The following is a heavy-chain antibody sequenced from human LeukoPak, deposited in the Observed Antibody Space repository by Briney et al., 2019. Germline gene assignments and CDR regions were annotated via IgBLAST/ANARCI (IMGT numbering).Heavy chain of an antibody. D-gene: IGHD6-13*01. CDR1: GLTFDDYA. J-gene: IGHJ6*02. CDR2: IKWNSGSI. V-gene: IGHV3-9*01. Sequence: PGGSLRLSCAASGLTFDDYAMHWVRQAPGKGLEWVSTIKWNSGSIGYADSVKGRFTISRDNAKNSLYLQMNSLRPEDTALYYCAKDRRIAAAGKYGMDVWGQGTSVTVSS. CDR3: AKDRRIAAAGKYGMDV.